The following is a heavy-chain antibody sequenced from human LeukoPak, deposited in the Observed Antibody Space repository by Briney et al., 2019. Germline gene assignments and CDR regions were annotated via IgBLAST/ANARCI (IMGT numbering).Heavy chain of an antibody. CDR1: GFTFSSYA. J-gene: IGHJ4*02. CDR3: ARVVRYSGSDQ. Sequence: GGSLRLSCAASGFTFSSYAMSWVRQAPGKGLEWVSYISSSGSTIYYADSVKGRFTISRDNAKNSLYLQMNSLRAEDTAVYYCARVVRYSGSDQWGQGTLVTVSS. V-gene: IGHV3-48*04. D-gene: IGHD1-26*01. CDR2: ISSSGSTI.